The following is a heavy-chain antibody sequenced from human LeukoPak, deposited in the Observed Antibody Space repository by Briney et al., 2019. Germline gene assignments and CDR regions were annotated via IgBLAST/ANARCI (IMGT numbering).Heavy chain of an antibody. CDR2: ISGSGGST. V-gene: IGHV3-23*01. D-gene: IGHD3-3*01. CDR1: GFTFSNYA. Sequence: GGSLRLSCAASGFTFSNYAMSWVRQAPGKGLEWVSAISGSGGSTYYADSVKGRFTISRDNSKNTLYLQMNSLRAEDTAVYYCAKWHGFWSGYSAYWGQGTLVTVSS. J-gene: IGHJ4*02. CDR3: AKWHGFWSGYSAY.